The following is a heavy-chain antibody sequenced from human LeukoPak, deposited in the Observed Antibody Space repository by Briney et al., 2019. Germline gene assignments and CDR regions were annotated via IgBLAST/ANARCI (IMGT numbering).Heavy chain of an antibody. CDR3: ARVRYSSGWSSGAFDI. J-gene: IGHJ3*02. CDR1: GGSISSGGYS. D-gene: IGHD6-19*01. Sequence: PSETLSLTCAVSGGSISSGGYSWSWIRQPPGKGLEWIGYIYHSGSTYYNPSLKSRVTISVDTSKNQFSLKLSSVTAADTAVYYCARVRYSSGWSSGAFDIWGQGTMVTVSS. V-gene: IGHV4-30-2*01. CDR2: IYHSGST.